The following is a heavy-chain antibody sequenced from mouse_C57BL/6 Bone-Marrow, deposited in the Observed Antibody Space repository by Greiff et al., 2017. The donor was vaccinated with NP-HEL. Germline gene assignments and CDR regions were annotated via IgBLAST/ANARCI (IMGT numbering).Heavy chain of an antibody. V-gene: IGHV1-58*01. Sequence: VQLQQSGAELVRPGSSVKMSCKTSGSTFTDYGINWVQQRPGQGLEWIGYIYIGNGYTEYTEKFKGNATLASDTSSSTAYLQHSSPTYEDSAIYFCARGAYWGQGTLVTVSA. J-gene: IGHJ3*01. CDR1: GSTFTDYG. CDR3: ARGAY. CDR2: IYIGNGYT.